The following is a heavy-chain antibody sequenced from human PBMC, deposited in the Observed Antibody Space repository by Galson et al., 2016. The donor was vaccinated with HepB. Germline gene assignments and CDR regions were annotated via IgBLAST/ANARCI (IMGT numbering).Heavy chain of an antibody. Sequence: SVKVSCKASGCTFNIYGINWVQQAPGQGLEWMGRISPYNGNTKYAQKFQGRVTMTTDTSTSTAYMELRSLRSDDTAVYYCARPNYDFWSNYRGAFDIWGQGTMVTVSS. J-gene: IGHJ3*02. CDR1: GCTFNIYG. D-gene: IGHD3-3*01. CDR3: ARPNYDFWSNYRGAFDI. V-gene: IGHV1-18*01. CDR2: ISPYNGNT.